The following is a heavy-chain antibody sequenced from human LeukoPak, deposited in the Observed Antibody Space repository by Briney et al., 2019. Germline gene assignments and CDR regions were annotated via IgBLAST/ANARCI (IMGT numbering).Heavy chain of an antibody. Sequence: GGSLRLSCAASGFSFSDHYMSWIRQAPGKGLEWVSYISGSGTTIHYAASVRGRFTISRDNAKNSLYLQMNSLRAEDTAVYYCAREGITIFGVANSNWFDPWGQGTLVTVSS. V-gene: IGHV3-11*01. CDR2: ISGSGTTI. D-gene: IGHD3-3*01. CDR1: GFSFSDHY. CDR3: AREGITIFGVANSNWFDP. J-gene: IGHJ5*02.